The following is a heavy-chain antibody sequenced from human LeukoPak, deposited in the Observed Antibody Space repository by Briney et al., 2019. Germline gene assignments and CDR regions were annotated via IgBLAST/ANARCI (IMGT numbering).Heavy chain of an antibody. V-gene: IGHV1-8*01. Sequence: ASVKVSCKASGYTFTSYDINWVRQATGQGLEWMGWMSPNSGNTGYAQKFQGRVTMTRNTSISTAYMELSSLRSEDTAVYYCARKMVRGVIITRYYYGMDVWGQGTTVTVSS. CDR3: ARKMVRGVIITRYYYGMDV. CDR1: GYTFTSYD. D-gene: IGHD3-10*01. J-gene: IGHJ6*02. CDR2: MSPNSGNT.